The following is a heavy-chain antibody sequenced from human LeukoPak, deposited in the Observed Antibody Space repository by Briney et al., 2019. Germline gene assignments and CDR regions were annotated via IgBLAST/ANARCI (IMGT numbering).Heavy chain of an antibody. D-gene: IGHD4-17*01. CDR3: ARDKRSVNWFDP. Sequence: PGGSLRLSCAASGFTFSSYAMSWVRQAPGKGLEWVSAISGSGGSTYYADSVKGRFTISRDNSKNTLYLQMNSLRAEDTAVYYCARDKRSVNWFDPWGHGTLVTVSS. J-gene: IGHJ5*02. CDR1: GFTFSSYA. CDR2: ISGSGGST. V-gene: IGHV3-23*01.